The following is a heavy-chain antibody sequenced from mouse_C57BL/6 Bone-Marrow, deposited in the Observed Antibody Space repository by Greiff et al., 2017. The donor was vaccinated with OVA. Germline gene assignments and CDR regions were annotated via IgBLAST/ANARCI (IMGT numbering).Heavy chain of an antibody. V-gene: IGHV1-81*01. D-gene: IGHD3-3*01. J-gene: IGHJ1*03. CDR3: ARDGGQYFDV. CDR2: IYPRSGNT. CDR1: GYTFTSYG. Sequence: VKLMESGAELARPGASVKLSCKASGYTFTSYGISWVKQRTGQGLEWIGEIYPRSGNTYYNEKFKGKATLTADKSSSTAYMELRSLTSEDSAVYFCARDGGQYFDVWGTGTTVTVSS.